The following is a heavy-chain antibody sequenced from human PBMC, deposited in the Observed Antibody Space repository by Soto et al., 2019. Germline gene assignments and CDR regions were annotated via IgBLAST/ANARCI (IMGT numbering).Heavy chain of an antibody. CDR1: GGTFSNYA. J-gene: IGHJ2*01. Sequence: QVQLVQSGAEVKKPGSSVKVSCKASGGTFSNYAISWVRQAPGQGLEWMGGITPILCTANYAQKFQGRVTITADESMSTAYMELSRLRSEDTAVYYCAQTLGLAVAGPGRFDLWGRGTLVTVSS. CDR3: AQTLGLAVAGPGRFDL. D-gene: IGHD6-19*01. V-gene: IGHV1-69*12. CDR2: ITPILCTA.